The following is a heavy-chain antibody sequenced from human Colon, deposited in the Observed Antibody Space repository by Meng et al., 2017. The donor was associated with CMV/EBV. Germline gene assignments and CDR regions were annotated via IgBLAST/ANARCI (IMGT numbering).Heavy chain of an antibody. CDR1: GYTFTTYG. D-gene: IGHD1-26*01. CDR3: VRESQSGSYIYLQH. J-gene: IGHJ1*01. Sequence: LVWSGAEVEKPGASVKVSVKASGYTFTTYGISWVRQSPEQGLEWMGWISAYTGDTYYAQKFQGRVTMTTDTSTSTAYMELRSLRSDDTAVYYCVRESQSGSYIYLQHSGQGTLVTVSS. CDR2: ISAYTGDT. V-gene: IGHV1-18*01.